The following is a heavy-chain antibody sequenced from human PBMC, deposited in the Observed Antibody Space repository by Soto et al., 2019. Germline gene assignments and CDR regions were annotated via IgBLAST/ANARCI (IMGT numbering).Heavy chain of an antibody. CDR1: GGSVNSGDYY. D-gene: IGHD1-1*01. CDR2: IFYSGTT. J-gene: IGHJ5*02. Sequence: SETLSLTCTVSGGSVNSGDYYWSWIRQSPGKGLEWIGSIFYSGTTYYNPSLKGRITISIDTSKNQFSLRLTSVTAADTAGYYCARDWVHERWFDPWGQGTLVTVSS. V-gene: IGHV4-30-4*01. CDR3: ARDWVHERWFDP.